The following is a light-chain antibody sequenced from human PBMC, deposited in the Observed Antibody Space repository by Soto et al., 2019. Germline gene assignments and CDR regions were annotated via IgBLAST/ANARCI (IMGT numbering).Light chain of an antibody. CDR3: SSYTSSRTYV. J-gene: IGLJ1*01. Sequence: QSVLTQPPSVSGSPGQSVTISCTGTSSDVGGYNRVSWYRQPPGTAPKLMIYEVSSRPSGVPDRFSGSKSGNTASLTISGLQAEDEADYYCSSYTSSRTYVFGTGTKVTVL. CDR1: SSDVGGYNR. CDR2: EVS. V-gene: IGLV2-18*02.